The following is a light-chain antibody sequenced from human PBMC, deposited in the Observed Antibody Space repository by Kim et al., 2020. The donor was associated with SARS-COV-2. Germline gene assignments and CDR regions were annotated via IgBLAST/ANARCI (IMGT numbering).Light chain of an antibody. CDR1: QSISTY. J-gene: IGKJ4*01. Sequence: APVRDRVNITCRASQSISTYLNWYQQKPGKAPTHLIYGASSLQSGVPSRFSGSGSGTDFTLTINSLQHEDFATYYCQQSYALPLTFGGGTKVDIK. CDR3: QQSYALPLT. CDR2: GAS. V-gene: IGKV1-39*01.